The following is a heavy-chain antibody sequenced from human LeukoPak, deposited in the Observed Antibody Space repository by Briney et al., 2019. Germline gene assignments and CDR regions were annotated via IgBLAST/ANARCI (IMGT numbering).Heavy chain of an antibody. CDR1: GFTFSNYA. CDR3: ARDKSDAFDI. J-gene: IGHJ3*02. Sequence: GGSLRLSCAASGFTFSNYAMRGVRQAPGKGLEWISYSSSSGSTIHYADSVKGRFTISRDNAKKSLYLQMNSLRAEDTALYYCARDKSDAFDIWGQGTMVTVSS. V-gene: IGHV3-48*03. CDR2: SSSSGSTI.